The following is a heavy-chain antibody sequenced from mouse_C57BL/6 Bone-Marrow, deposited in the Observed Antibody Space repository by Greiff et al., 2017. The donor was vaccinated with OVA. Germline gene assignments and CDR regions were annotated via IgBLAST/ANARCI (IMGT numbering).Heavy chain of an antibody. Sequence: VQLQQSGPGLVQPSQSLSITCTVSGFSFTSYGVHWVRQSPGKGLEWLGVIWRGGSTDYNAAFMSRLSITKDNAKSQVFFKMNSLQADDTAIYYCAKNYYYGRGYYYAMDYWGQGTSVTVSS. CDR2: IWRGGST. CDR1: GFSFTSYG. D-gene: IGHD1-1*01. J-gene: IGHJ4*01. V-gene: IGHV2-5*01. CDR3: AKNYYYGRGYYYAMDY.